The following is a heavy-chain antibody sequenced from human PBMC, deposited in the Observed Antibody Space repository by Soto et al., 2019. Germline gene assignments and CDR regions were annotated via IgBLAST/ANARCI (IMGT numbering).Heavy chain of an antibody. Sequence: ASETLSLTCAGSGGSISSSNWGGLVRQPPGKGLEWIGEIYHSGSTNYNPSLKSRVTISVDKSKNQFSLKLSSVTAADTAVYYCARYLLWFGARDWFDPWGQGTRVT. CDR3: ARYLLWFGARDWFDP. J-gene: IGHJ5*02. CDR2: IYHSGST. V-gene: IGHV4-4*02. CDR1: GGSISSSNW. D-gene: IGHD3-10*01.